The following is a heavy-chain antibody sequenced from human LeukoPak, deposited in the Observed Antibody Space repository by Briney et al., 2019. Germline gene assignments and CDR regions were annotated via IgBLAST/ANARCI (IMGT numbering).Heavy chain of an antibody. V-gene: IGHV1-18*04. CDR1: GYTFTSYG. CDR3: ARDSLNSGYDGEVDY. D-gene: IGHD5-12*01. J-gene: IGHJ4*02. Sequence: ASVKVSCKASGYTFTSYGISWVRQAPGQGLEWMGWISAYNGNTNYAQKLQGRATMTTDTSTSTAYMELRSLRSDDTAVYYCARDSLNSGYDGEVDYWGQGTLVTVSS. CDR2: ISAYNGNT.